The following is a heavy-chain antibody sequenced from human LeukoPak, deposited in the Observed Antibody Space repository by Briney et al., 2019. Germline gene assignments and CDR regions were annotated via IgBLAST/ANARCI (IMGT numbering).Heavy chain of an antibody. CDR3: AREGIAVAGSDY. D-gene: IGHD6-19*01. J-gene: IGHJ4*02. CDR2: INPSGGST. Sequence: ASVKVSCKASGYTFSSYYMHWVRQAPGQGLEWMGIINPSGGSTSYAQKFQGRVTMTRGTSTSTVYMELSSLRSEDTAVYYCAREGIAVAGSDYWGQGTLVTVSS. V-gene: IGHV1-46*01. CDR1: GYTFSSYY.